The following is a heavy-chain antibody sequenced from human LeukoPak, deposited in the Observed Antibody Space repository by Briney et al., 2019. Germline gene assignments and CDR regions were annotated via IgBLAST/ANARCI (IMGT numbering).Heavy chain of an antibody. CDR3: ARYTGTDYGRWLDP. J-gene: IGHJ5*02. CDR2: IHYTGAT. CDR1: GGSMNNYY. D-gene: IGHD1-26*01. Sequence: PSETLSLTCSVSGGSMNNYYWSWIRRPPGRGLEWNGYIHYTGATSYSPSLKSRVTISLDTPKNEFSLKLSSVTAAGTAVYYCARYTGTDYGRWLDPWSQGTLVTVSS. V-gene: IGHV4-59*01.